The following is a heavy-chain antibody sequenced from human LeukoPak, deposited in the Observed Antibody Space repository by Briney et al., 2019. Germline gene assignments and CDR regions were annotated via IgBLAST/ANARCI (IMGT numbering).Heavy chain of an antibody. Sequence: GGSLRLSCAASGFTFSSYSMSWVRQAPGRGLEWVSAISGSGDATFYVDSMKGRFTISRDNAKNSLYLQMNSLRAEDTAVYYCARDRRASYWGQGTLVTVSS. CDR1: GFTFSSYS. V-gene: IGHV3-21*01. CDR2: ISGSGDAT. CDR3: ARDRRASY. J-gene: IGHJ4*02.